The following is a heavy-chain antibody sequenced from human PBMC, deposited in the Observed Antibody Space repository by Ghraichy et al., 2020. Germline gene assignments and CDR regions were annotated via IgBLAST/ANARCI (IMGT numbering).Heavy chain of an antibody. V-gene: IGHV3-11*01. D-gene: IGHD4-11*01. J-gene: IGHJ6*02. CDR3: ARTSYSNYVPNYYYYGMDV. Sequence: GGSLRLSCAASGFTFSDYYMSWIRQAPGKGLEWVSYISSSGSTIYYADSVKGRFTISRDNAKNSLYLQMNSLRAEDTAVYYCARTSYSNYVPNYYYYGMDVWGQGTTVTVSS. CDR1: GFTFSDYY. CDR2: ISSSGSTI.